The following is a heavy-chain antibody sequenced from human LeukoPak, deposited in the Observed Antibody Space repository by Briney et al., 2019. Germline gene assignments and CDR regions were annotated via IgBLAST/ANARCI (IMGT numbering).Heavy chain of an antibody. CDR2: INTDGSST. D-gene: IGHD6-6*01. J-gene: IGHJ6*03. CDR1: GFTVSDNY. Sequence: PGGSLRLSCAVSGFTVSDNYMNWVRQAPGKGLVWVSRINTDGSSTSYADSVKGRFTISRDNAKNTLYLQMNSLRAEDTAVYYCARVGSSDANHWDYYYYYYMDVWGKGTTVTVSS. V-gene: IGHV3-74*01. CDR3: ARVGSSDANHWDYYYYYYMDV.